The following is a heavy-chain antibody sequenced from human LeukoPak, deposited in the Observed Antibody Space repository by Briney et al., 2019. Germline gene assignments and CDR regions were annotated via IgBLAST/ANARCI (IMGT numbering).Heavy chain of an antibody. D-gene: IGHD6-13*01. CDR3: ARAYSSSWYFNWFDP. Sequence: ASVKVSCKASGYTFISYYIHWVRQAPGQGLEWMGMIKLSGGSTSYAQKFQDRVTMTRDMSTSTVYMELSSLRSEDTAVYYCARAYSSSWYFNWFDPWGQGTLVTVSS. V-gene: IGHV1-46*01. CDR1: GYTFISYY. J-gene: IGHJ5*02. CDR2: IKLSGGST.